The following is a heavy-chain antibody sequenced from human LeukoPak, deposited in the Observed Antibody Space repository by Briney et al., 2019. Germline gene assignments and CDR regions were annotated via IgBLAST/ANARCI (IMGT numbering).Heavy chain of an antibody. Sequence: SETLSLTCTVSGGSISSGSYYWSWIRQPAGKGLEWIGRIYTGGSTNYNPSLKSRVTISVDTSKNQFSLKLSSVTAAGTAVYYCARRLRVSRSAFDIWGQGTMVTVSS. CDR1: GGSISSGSYY. J-gene: IGHJ3*02. D-gene: IGHD4-17*01. CDR3: ARRLRVSRSAFDI. V-gene: IGHV4-61*02. CDR2: IYTGGST.